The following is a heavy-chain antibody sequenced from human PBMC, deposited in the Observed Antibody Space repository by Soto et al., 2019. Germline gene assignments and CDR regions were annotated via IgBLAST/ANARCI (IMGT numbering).Heavy chain of an antibody. D-gene: IGHD6-6*01. J-gene: IGHJ6*02. Sequence: QPGGSLRLSCAASGFTFSSYGMHWVRQAPGKGLEWVALISYDGNNKYYRDSVKGRFTIARDNSKKILYLQVNSLTIEDTAVFYCARSLSSTLNDYYGMDVWGQGTTVTVSS. CDR3: ARSLSSTLNDYYGMDV. CDR1: GFTFSSYG. V-gene: IGHV3-30*03. CDR2: ISYDGNNK.